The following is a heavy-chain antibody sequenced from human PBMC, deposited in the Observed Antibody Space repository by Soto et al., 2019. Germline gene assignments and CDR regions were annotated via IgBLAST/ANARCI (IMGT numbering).Heavy chain of an antibody. D-gene: IGHD2-15*01. CDR3: ARGEVVALGY. CDR2: IYHSGST. V-gene: IGHV4-30-2*01. Sequence: SETLSLTCAVSGGSISSGGYSWSWIRQPPGKGLEWIGYIYHSGSTYYNPSLKSRVTMLVDRSKNQFSLKLSSVTAADTAVYYCARGEVVALGYWGQGTLVTVSS. CDR1: GGSISSGGYS. J-gene: IGHJ4*02.